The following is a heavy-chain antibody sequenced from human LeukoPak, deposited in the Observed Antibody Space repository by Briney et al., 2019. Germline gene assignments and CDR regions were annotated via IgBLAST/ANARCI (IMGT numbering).Heavy chain of an antibody. J-gene: IGHJ5*02. CDR1: GFTFSDSA. V-gene: IGHV3-73*01. D-gene: IGHD2-2*01. CDR2: IRSKVNNYAT. CDR3: TRLTDIVVVPTTS. Sequence: PGGSLRPSCAASGFTFSDSAIHWVRQASGKGLEWVGRIRSKVNNYATVYAASVKGRFTISRDDSKNTAYLQMNTLQTDDTAVYYCTRLTDIVVVPTTSWGQGTLVTVSS.